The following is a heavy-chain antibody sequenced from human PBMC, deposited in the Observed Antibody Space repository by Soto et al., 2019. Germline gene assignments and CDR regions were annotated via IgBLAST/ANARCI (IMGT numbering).Heavy chain of an antibody. V-gene: IGHV1-46*01. CDR3: ALPKNTLGWYNF. Sequence: QVQVVQSGAEVKKPGASVKVSCKTSGYTFINYHVRWVRQAPGQGLEWMGAINPNGGSTTYAQHLQGRITMTSDASTSTVYMDLSSLRSDDTAVYYCALPKNTLGWYNFWGQGSLVTVS. D-gene: IGHD6-19*01. J-gene: IGHJ4*02. CDR1: GYTFINYH. CDR2: INPNGGST.